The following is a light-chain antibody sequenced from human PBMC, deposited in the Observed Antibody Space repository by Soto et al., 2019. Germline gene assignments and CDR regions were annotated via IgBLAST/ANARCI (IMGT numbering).Light chain of an antibody. J-gene: IGKJ4*01. V-gene: IGKV3-11*01. CDR1: QRVSSY. CDR2: DAS. CDR3: QQRSNWPPVT. Sequence: EIVLTQSPATLSLSPGERATLSCRASQRVSSYLAWYQQKPGQAPSLLIYDASNRATVIPARFSGSGSGTDFTLTISSLEPEDFAIYYCQQRSNWPPVTFGGGTKVEIK.